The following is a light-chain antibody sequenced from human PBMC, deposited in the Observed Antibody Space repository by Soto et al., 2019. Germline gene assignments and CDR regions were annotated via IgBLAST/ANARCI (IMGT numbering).Light chain of an antibody. J-gene: IGLJ1*01. CDR3: SSYVGTNSYV. CDR1: SSDVGGYNY. CDR2: EVY. Sequence: QSALTQPPSASGPPGQSVIISCTGTSSDVGGYNYVSWYQHHPGKAPKLIIYEVYKRPSGVPDRFSGSKSGNTAALTVSGLQAEDEADYYCSSYVGTNSYVFGTGTKVTV. V-gene: IGLV2-8*01.